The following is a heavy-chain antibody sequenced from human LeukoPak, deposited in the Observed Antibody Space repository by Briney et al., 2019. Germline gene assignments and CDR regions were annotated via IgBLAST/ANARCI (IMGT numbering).Heavy chain of an antibody. CDR2: IDTSSATI. J-gene: IGHJ2*01. V-gene: IGHV3-48*01. CDR3: ARDLRAPTWYFDL. Sequence: GGSLRLSCAASGFTFSTCMNWLRQAPGKGLEWISYIDTSSATIYYADSVKSRFTISRDTAKNSLYPQMNSLRAEDTAVYYCARDLRAPTWYFDLWGRGTLVTVSS. CDR1: GFTFSTC.